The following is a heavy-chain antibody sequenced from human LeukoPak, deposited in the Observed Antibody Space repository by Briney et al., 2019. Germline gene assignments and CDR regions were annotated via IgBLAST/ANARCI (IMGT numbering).Heavy chain of an antibody. D-gene: IGHD6-6*01. CDR2: INPSGGST. V-gene: IGHV1-46*01. Sequence: ASVKVSCKASGYTFTSYYMHWVRQAPGQGLEWMGIINPSGGSTSYAQKFQGRVTMTTDTSTSTAYMELRSLRSDDTAVYYCARDVAARPGHTNWFDPWGQGTLVTVSS. CDR3: ARDVAARPGHTNWFDP. J-gene: IGHJ5*02. CDR1: GYTFTSYY.